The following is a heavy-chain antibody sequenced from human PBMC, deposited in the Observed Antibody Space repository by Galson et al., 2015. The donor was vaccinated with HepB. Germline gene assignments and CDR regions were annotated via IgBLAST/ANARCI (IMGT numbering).Heavy chain of an antibody. D-gene: IGHD3-3*01. CDR1: GFTFSSYS. CDR3: ARDGRFLEWLGYFDF. J-gene: IGHJ4*02. CDR2: ISYDGRNK. Sequence: SLRLSCAASGFTFSSYSMHWVRQVPGKGLEWVALISYDGRNKYYADSVKGRSTISRDNSKNTLYLHMNSLRAEDTAVYYCARDGRFLEWLGYFDFWGQGTLVTVSS. V-gene: IGHV3-30*04.